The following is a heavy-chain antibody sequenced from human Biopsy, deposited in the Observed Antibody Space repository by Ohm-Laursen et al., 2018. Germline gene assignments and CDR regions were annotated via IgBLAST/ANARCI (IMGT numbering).Heavy chain of an antibody. CDR3: ARAYPPPGRRLVVVAGDFDC. D-gene: IGHD2-15*01. CDR2: IENSENYT. V-gene: IGHV3-21*01. Sequence: GSLRLSCAAFGFRFSLYSMNWVRQAPGKGLEWVSSIENSENYTYYADSVKGRFIISRDNAKNSLYLQMNSLRAEDTAVYYCARAYPPPGRRLVVVAGDFDCWGQGTRVTVSS. CDR1: GFRFSLYS. J-gene: IGHJ4*02.